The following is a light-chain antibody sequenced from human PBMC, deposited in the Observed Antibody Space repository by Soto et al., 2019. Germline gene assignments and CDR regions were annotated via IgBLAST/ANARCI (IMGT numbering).Light chain of an antibody. J-gene: IGKJ2*01. CDR1: KGNKLY. CDR3: QQLSSYPYT. CDR2: AAS. Sequence: EIQLTQYQSFLSASVGDRVTITCRARKGNKLYLPWYQHTPGRAPNLLLYAASTLQSGVPSRFSGSGYGAEFTLTIRRLQPADFSTYYCQQLSSYPYTFGQGTKLESK. V-gene: IGKV1-9*01.